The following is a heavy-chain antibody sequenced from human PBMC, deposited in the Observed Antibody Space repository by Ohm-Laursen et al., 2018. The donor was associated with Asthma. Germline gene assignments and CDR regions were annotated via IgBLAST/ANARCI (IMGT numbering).Heavy chain of an antibody. CDR2: IQSSGGA. Sequence: SQTLSLTCPVSGGSVSGYDWSWVRQAPGRELEWIAYIQSSGGANYNPSLQSRVTLSLDTSKNQVSLRLSSVTAADTALYFCARLDWVRSMFDSRGPGIQVLVSS. CDR3: ARLDWVRSMFDS. D-gene: IGHD3-9*01. V-gene: IGHV4-59*02. CDR1: GGSVSGYD. J-gene: IGHJ4*02.